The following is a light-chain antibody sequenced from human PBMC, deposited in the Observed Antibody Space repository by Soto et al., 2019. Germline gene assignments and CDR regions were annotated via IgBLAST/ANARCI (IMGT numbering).Light chain of an antibody. V-gene: IGKV1-5*01. Sequence: DIQMTQSPSTLSASIGDRVTITCRASQSISYFLAWYQQKPGKAPNLLIYDASSLESGAPSRFSGSGSGTQFTLTISSLQPDDFATYYCQHYDSSSPWTFGQGTKV. CDR2: DAS. CDR1: QSISYF. CDR3: QHYDSSSPWT. J-gene: IGKJ1*01.